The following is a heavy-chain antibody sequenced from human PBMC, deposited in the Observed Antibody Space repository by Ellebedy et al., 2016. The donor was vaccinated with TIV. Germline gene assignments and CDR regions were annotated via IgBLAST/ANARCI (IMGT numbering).Heavy chain of an antibody. J-gene: IGHJ4*02. CDR2: ISSSSSTI. Sequence: GESLKISXAASGFTFSSYSMNWVRQAPGKGLEWVSYISSSSSTIYYADSVKGRFTISRDNAKNSLYLQMNSLRAEDTAVYYCARDLQYSSSWYDYWGQGTLVTVSS. D-gene: IGHD6-13*01. V-gene: IGHV3-48*04. CDR3: ARDLQYSSSWYDY. CDR1: GFTFSSYS.